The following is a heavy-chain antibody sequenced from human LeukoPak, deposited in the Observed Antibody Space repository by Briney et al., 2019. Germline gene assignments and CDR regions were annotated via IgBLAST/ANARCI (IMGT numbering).Heavy chain of an antibody. Sequence: GGTLRLSCAASGFTFNTYGMSWVRQAPGKGLEWVSGISGSGGAIYYADSVKGRFTISRDNAKNSLYLQMNSLRAEDTAVYYCASWRYYYGSGPSWFDPWGQGTLVTVSS. CDR1: GFTFNTYG. CDR2: ISGSGGAI. V-gene: IGHV3-48*04. CDR3: ASWRYYYGSGPSWFDP. J-gene: IGHJ5*02. D-gene: IGHD3-10*01.